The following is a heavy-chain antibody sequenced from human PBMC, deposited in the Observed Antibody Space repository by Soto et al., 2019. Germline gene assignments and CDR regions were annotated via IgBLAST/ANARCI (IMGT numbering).Heavy chain of an antibody. J-gene: IGHJ4*02. D-gene: IGHD1-1*01. V-gene: IGHV1-69*06. CDR3: WRHDKTALPPLDS. CDR2: TIPAFGTA. Sequence: QVHLVQSGAEVKSPGSAVKVSCKVSGAGDTFSNYGLNWMRQAPGQGLEWMGGTIPAFGTANYAQKFQGRVTITADTSTATSYMKRSSLRSDDTAVYYCWRHDKTALPPLDSWGQGTLVSVSS. CDR1: GAGDTFSNYG.